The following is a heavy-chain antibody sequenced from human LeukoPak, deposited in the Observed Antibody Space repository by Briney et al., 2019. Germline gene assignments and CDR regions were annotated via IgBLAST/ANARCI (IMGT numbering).Heavy chain of an antibody. J-gene: IGHJ6*02. CDR3: ARDMFGTPAHGMDV. V-gene: IGHV3-66*01. Sequence: GGSLRLSCAASGFTFSSYAMSWVRQAPGRGLGWVSVIYSGGSTYYADSVKGRFTISRDNSKNTLYLQMNSLRAEDTAVYYCARDMFGTPAHGMDVWGQGTTVTVSS. CDR1: GFTFSSYA. CDR2: IYSGGST. D-gene: IGHD1-1*01.